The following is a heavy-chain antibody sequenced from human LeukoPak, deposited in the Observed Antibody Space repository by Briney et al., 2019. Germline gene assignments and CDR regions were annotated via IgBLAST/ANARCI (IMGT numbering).Heavy chain of an antibody. CDR2: ISGSGGST. CDR3: ARDIVTSDAFDI. Sequence: GGSLRLSCAASGFTFSSYAMSWVRQAPGKGLEWVSGISGSGGSTYYADSVKGRFTISRDNSKNTLYLQMNSLRAEDTAVYYCARDIVTSDAFDIWGQGTMVTVSS. D-gene: IGHD5-12*01. V-gene: IGHV3-23*01. CDR1: GFTFSSYA. J-gene: IGHJ3*02.